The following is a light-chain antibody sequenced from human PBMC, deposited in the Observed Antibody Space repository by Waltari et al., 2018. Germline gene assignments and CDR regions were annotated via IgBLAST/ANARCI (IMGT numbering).Light chain of an antibody. CDR3: ATWDDSLSGVV. CDR1: SSTIGTNS. V-gene: IGLV1-47*01. J-gene: IGLJ2*01. Sequence: QSVLTQPPSASGTPGQGVTISCSGSSSTIGTNSVSWYQQPPGTAPTLLIYTNNQRPSGVPDRFSGSKSGTSASLAISGLRSEDEADYYCATWDDSLSGVVFGGGTKLTVL. CDR2: TNN.